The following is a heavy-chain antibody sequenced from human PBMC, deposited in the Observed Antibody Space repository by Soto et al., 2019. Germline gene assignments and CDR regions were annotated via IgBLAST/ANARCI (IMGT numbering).Heavy chain of an antibody. Sequence: SETLSLTCTVSGGSLSSYYWSWIRQPPGKGLEWIGYIYYSGSTYYNPSLKSRVTISLDTSKNQFSLKLSSVTAADTAVYYCAGSIAAFDYWGQGTLVTVSS. CDR3: AGSIAAFDY. CDR1: GGSLSSYY. D-gene: IGHD6-6*01. V-gene: IGHV4-59*01. J-gene: IGHJ4*02. CDR2: IYYSGST.